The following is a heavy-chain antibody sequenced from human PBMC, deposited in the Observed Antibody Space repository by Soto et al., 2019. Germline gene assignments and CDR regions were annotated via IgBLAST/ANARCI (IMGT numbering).Heavy chain of an antibody. J-gene: IGHJ3*02. CDR3: ARHLGTYCSGGSCYYGAFDI. V-gene: IGHV5-51*01. Sequence: PGESLKISCKGSGYSVTSYWIGWVRQMPGKGLEWMGIIYPGDSDTRYSPSFQGQVTISADKSISTAYLQWSSLKASDTAMYYCARHLGTYCSGGSCYYGAFDIWGQGTMVTVSS. CDR2: IYPGDSDT. D-gene: IGHD2-15*01. CDR1: GYSVTSYW.